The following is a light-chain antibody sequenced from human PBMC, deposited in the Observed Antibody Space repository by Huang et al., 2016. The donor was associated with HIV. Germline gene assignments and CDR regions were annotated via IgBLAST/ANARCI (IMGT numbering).Light chain of an antibody. CDR3: QHYNNWPPRYT. Sequence: ETMMTQSPAILSVSPGESATLSCRASQSVKSNLAWYQQKRGQPPRLLRYAASTRATGVPPRFSGTGSETEFTLTISDLQSEDFALYYCQHYNNWPPRYTFGQGTRLDIK. CDR2: AAS. V-gene: IGKV3-15*01. CDR1: QSVKSN. J-gene: IGKJ2*01.